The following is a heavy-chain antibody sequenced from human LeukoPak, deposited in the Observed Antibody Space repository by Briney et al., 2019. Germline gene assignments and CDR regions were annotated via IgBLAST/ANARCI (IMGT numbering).Heavy chain of an antibody. V-gene: IGHV4-59*01. Sequence: SSETLSLTCTVSGGSISSYYWSWIRQPPGKGLEWIGYIYYSGSTNYNPSLKSRVTISVDTSKNQFSLKLSSVTAADTAVYYCARHRAVAGFDYWGQGTLVTVSS. CDR2: IYYSGST. J-gene: IGHJ4*02. D-gene: IGHD6-19*01. CDR3: ARHRAVAGFDY. CDR1: GGSISSYY.